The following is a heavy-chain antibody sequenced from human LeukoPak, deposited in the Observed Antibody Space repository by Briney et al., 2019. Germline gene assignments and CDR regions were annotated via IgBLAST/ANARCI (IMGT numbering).Heavy chain of an antibody. D-gene: IGHD6-13*01. CDR2: IYYSGST. CDR3: ARDRIRSWYNWFDP. Sequence: SETLSLTCTVSGGSISSYYLSWIRQPPGKGLEWVGYIYYSGSTNYNPSLKSRVTISVDTSKNQFSLKLSSVTAADTAVYYCARDRIRSWYNWFDPWGQGTLVTVSS. CDR1: GGSISSYY. V-gene: IGHV4-59*01. J-gene: IGHJ5*02.